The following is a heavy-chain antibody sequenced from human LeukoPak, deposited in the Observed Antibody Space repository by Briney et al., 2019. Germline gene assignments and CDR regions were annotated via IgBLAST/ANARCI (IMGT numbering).Heavy chain of an antibody. D-gene: IGHD1-1*01. CDR3: AGQARPGTTGMSDNWFAP. CDR2: IYCSGTT. V-gene: IGHV4-59*08. CDR1: GGSISNYY. J-gene: IGHJ5*02. Sequence: PSETLSLTCTVSGGSISNYYWSWIRQAPGKGLEWIGYIYCSGTTNSNPSLKSRVTISVRTYKKQFSLKLISVTAADTAVFYCAGQARPGTTGMSDNWFAPCGQGTLVTVSS.